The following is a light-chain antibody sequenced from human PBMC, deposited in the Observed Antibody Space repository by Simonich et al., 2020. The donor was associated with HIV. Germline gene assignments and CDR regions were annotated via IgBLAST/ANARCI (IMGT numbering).Light chain of an antibody. J-gene: IGKJ1*01. CDR3: QQYYSTPPT. Sequence: DIQMTQSPSSLSASVGDRVTITCRAIESISSFLNWYLQKPGQAPKLLIYAASSLQSGVPSRFSGSGSGTDFTLTISSLQAEDVAVYYCQQYYSTPPTFGQGTKVEIK. CDR1: ESISSF. CDR2: AAS. V-gene: IGKV1-39*01.